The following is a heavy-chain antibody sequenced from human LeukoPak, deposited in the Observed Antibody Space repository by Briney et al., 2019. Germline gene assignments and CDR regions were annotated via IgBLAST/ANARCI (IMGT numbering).Heavy chain of an antibody. V-gene: IGHV4-34*01. CDR2: INHSGST. J-gene: IGHJ6*02. Sequence: SETLSLTCAVYGGSFSSYYWSWIRQPPGKGLEWIGEINHSGSTNYNPSLKSRVTISVDTSKNQFSLKLSSVTAADTAVYYCARFYYSYGMDVWGQGTTVTVSS. CDR3: ARFYYSYGMDV. CDR1: GGSFSSYY.